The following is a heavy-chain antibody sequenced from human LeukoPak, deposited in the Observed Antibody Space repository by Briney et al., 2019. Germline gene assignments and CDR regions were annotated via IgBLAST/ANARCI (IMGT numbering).Heavy chain of an antibody. CDR1: GFTVSSNY. J-gene: IGHJ4*02. CDR3: ARGIQGYITAFDY. V-gene: IGHV3-66*02. D-gene: IGHD5-18*01. Sequence: GSLRLSCAASGFTVSSNYMSWVRQAPGKGLEWVSIIYGGGSTYYADSVKGRFTISRDNSKNTLFLQMNSLRAEDTAVYYCARGIQGYITAFDYWGQGTLVTVSS. CDR2: IYGGGST.